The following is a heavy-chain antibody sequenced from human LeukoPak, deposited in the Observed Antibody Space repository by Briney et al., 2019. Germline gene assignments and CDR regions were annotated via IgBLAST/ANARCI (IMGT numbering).Heavy chain of an antibody. Sequence: PSETLSLTCTVSGGSISGYYWSWLRQPPGKGLEWIGYIYYGGVTKYNPSLTSRVTTSVDTSKNQFSLKLSSVTAADTAVYYCARHLPKWGWDYWGQGTLVTVSS. CDR3: ARHLPKWGWDY. D-gene: IGHD1-26*01. CDR2: IYYGGVT. CDR1: GGSISGYY. V-gene: IGHV4-59*08. J-gene: IGHJ4*02.